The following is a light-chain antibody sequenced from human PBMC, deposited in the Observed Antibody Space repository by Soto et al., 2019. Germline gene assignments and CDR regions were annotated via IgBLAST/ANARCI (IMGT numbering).Light chain of an antibody. CDR3: HQRRNSIT. V-gene: IGKV3-11*01. J-gene: IGKJ5*01. CDR1: QSIGSY. Sequence: EIVLTQSPVTLSLSLGERVTLSCRASQSIGSYLGWLQQKPDQAPRLLIYDASKRATGIPGRFSGSGSGTDFTLTISSLEPEDVAVYYCHQRRNSITFGQGTRLEI. CDR2: DAS.